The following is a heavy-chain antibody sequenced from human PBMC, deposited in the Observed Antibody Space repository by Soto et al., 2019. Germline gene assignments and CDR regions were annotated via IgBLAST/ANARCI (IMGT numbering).Heavy chain of an antibody. CDR3: TTNFSVAGWYFDY. J-gene: IGHJ4*02. V-gene: IGHV3-15*01. Sequence: GGSLRLSCAASGFTFSSYEMNWVRQAPGKGLEWVGRIKSKTDGGTTAYAAPVKGRFTISRDDSKNTLFLQMNSLKTEDTAVYYCTTNFSVAGWYFDYWGQGTQVTV. CDR2: IKSKTDGGTT. D-gene: IGHD6-19*01. CDR1: GFTFSSYE.